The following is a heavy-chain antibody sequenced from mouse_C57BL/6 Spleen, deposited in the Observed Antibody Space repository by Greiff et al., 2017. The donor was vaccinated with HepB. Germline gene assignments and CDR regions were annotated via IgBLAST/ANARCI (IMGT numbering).Heavy chain of an antibody. CDR2: ISSGGSYT. Sequence: EVKVVESGGDLVKPGGSLKLSCAASGFTFSSYGMSWVRQTPDKRLEWVATISSGGSYTYYPDSVKGRFTISRDNAKNTLYLQMSSLKSEDTAMYYCARDEDWYFDVWGTGTTVTVSS. V-gene: IGHV5-6*01. J-gene: IGHJ1*03. CDR3: ARDEDWYFDV. CDR1: GFTFSSYG.